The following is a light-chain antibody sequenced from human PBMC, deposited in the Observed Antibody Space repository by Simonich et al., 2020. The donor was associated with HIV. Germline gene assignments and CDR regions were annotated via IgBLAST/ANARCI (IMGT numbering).Light chain of an antibody. CDR2: WAS. Sequence: DIVMTQSPDSLAVSLGERATINCKSSQSVLYSSNNKNYLGWYQQKPGQPPKLLIYWASTREGGVPDRSSGSGSGTDFTLTISSLQAEDVAVYNYSSPRFGQGTKVEIK. J-gene: IGKJ1*01. CDR1: QSVLYSSNNKNY. CDR3: SSPR. V-gene: IGKV4-1*01.